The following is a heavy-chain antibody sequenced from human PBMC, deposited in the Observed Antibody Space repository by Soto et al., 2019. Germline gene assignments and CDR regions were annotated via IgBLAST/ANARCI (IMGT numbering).Heavy chain of an antibody. CDR2: IIPMLGAA. V-gene: IGHV1-69*14. CDR3: ASGSGLRFEGGEY. J-gene: IGHJ4*02. D-gene: IGHD5-12*01. Sequence: QVQVVQSGAEVKKPGSSVKVSCKASGDTLSTYAISWVRQAPGQGLEWMGGIIPMLGAAKYAQKFQDRVTISADKSTNTGYMELSNLRSEDTAVYYCASGSGLRFEGGEYWGQGTLVIVSS. CDR1: GDTLSTYA.